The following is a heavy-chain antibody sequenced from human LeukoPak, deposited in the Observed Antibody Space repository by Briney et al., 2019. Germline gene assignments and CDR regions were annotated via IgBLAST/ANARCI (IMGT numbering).Heavy chain of an antibody. CDR2: IFPRDSDV. J-gene: IGHJ6*02. D-gene: IGHD3-10*01. CDR3: VRSLPGTLLRGYGMDV. Sequence: GGSLQISCKTSGYTFTSYWIGGGRQAPGKGREGMGVIFPRDSDVSYSPSFQGQVTISADKSTNTAYLHWGSLKASDSAMYYCVRSLPGTLLRGYGMDVWGPGTTVTVS. V-gene: IGHV5-51*01. CDR1: GYTFTSYW.